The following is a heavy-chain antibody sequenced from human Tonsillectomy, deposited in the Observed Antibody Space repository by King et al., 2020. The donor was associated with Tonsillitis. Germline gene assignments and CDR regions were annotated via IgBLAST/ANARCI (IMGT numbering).Heavy chain of an antibody. CDR2: ISGSGSTT. CDR3: AKRNYGSVSFPTFDY. Sequence: VQLVESGGGLVQPGGSLRLSCASSGFTFRTYAMSWVRQAPGEGLEWVSTISGSGSTTYYADSVKGRFTISRDNSTNTLYLQMNSLRAEDTALYYCAKRNYGSVSFPTFDYWGQGTLVTVST. J-gene: IGHJ4*02. V-gene: IGHV3-23*04. D-gene: IGHD3-10*01. CDR1: GFTFRTYA.